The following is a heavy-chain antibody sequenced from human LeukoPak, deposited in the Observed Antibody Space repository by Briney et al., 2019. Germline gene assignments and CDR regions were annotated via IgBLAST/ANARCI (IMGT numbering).Heavy chain of an antibody. D-gene: IGHD1-7*01. CDR3: AKTARTFAS. CDR1: GDSISSYY. Sequence: SETLSLTCTVSGDSISSYYWSWLRQAPGKGLECIGFIYVNGGTNYNPSLTRRATLSLDTSKNQFSLRLTSVTAADTAVYYCAKTARTFASWSPGTLVTVSS. J-gene: IGHJ1*01. V-gene: IGHV4-4*09. CDR2: IYVNGGT.